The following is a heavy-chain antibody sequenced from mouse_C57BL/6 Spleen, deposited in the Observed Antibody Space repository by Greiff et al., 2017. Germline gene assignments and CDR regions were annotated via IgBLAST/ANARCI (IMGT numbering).Heavy chain of an antibody. J-gene: IGHJ2*01. D-gene: IGHD1-1*01. V-gene: IGHV1-15*01. CDR3: TREDDYTSLRDY. Sequence: VQLQQSGAELVRPGASVTLSCKASGYTFTDYEMHWVKQTPVHGLEWIGAIDPETGGTAYNQTFKGKAILTADKYSSTTYMELRSLTSDDSAVDYCTREDDYTSLRDYWGQGTTRTVSS. CDR1: GYTFTDYE. CDR2: IDPETGGT.